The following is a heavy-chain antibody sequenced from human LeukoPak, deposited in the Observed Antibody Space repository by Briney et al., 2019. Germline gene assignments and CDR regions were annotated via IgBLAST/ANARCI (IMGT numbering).Heavy chain of an antibody. CDR2: IYPGDSDT. CDR1: GYSFTSYW. Sequence: GESLKISCKGSGYSFTSYWIGWVRQMPGKGLEWMGIIYPGDSDTRYSPSFQGQVTISADKSISTAYLQWSSLKASDTAMYYCARRAVWGGTPFYYFDYGGQGTLVTVS. V-gene: IGHV5-51*01. D-gene: IGHD3-16*01. J-gene: IGHJ4*02. CDR3: ARRAVWGGTPFYYFDY.